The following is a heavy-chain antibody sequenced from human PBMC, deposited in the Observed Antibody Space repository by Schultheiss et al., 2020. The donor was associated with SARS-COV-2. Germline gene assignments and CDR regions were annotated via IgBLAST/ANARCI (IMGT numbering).Heavy chain of an antibody. CDR3: ARRMFYYYGMDV. CDR2: FYYSGST. V-gene: IGHV4-61*03. J-gene: IGHJ6*02. D-gene: IGHD3-10*02. CDR1: GGSVTSASDH. Sequence: SETLSLTCTVSGGSVTSASDHWSWIRQPPGKGLEWIGYFYYSGSTNYNPSLKSRVTISVDTSKNHLSLNLTSVTAADTAVYFCARRMFYYYGMDVWGQGTTVTSP.